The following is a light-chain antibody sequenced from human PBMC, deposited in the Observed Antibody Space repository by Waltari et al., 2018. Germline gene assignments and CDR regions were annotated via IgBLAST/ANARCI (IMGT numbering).Light chain of an antibody. CDR2: RAS. J-gene: IGKJ1*01. CDR1: QSITNW. CDR3: QQYDNYWT. Sequence: DIQMTQSPSTLSASVGDRVTITCRASQSITNWLAWCQQKPGKAPKLLIYRASNLESGVPSRFSGSGSGTEFTLTISSLQPDDVATYYCQQYDNYWTFGQGTKVEIK. V-gene: IGKV1-5*03.